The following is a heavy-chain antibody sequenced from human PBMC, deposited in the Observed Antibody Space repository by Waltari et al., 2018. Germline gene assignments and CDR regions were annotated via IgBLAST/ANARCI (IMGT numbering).Heavy chain of an antibody. D-gene: IGHD6-13*01. CDR2: INPSGGST. CDR1: GYTFTGYY. J-gene: IGHJ5*02. V-gene: IGHV1-46*01. Sequence: QVQLVQSGAEVKKPGASVKVSCKASGYTFTGYYMHWVRQAPGQGLEWMGWINPSGGSTSYAQKFQGRVTMTRDTSTSTVYMELSSLRSEDTAVYYCARVGSSWGNWFDPWGQGTLVTVSS. CDR3: ARVGSSWGNWFDP.